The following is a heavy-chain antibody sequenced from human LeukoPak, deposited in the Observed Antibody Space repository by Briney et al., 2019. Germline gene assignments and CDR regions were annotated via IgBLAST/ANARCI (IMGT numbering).Heavy chain of an antibody. CDR2: IYDTGSS. CDR3: AGDRNALGDVNWLDP. CDR1: GASISGYY. Sequence: SETLSLTCTVSGASISGYYWNWIRQSPGKGLEWIAFIYDTGSSNYNPSLRSRVTISVDTSKNQFSLKLKSVTAADTAVYYCAGDRNALGDVNWLDPWGQGTLVTVSS. V-gene: IGHV4-59*01. D-gene: IGHD3-16*01. J-gene: IGHJ5*02.